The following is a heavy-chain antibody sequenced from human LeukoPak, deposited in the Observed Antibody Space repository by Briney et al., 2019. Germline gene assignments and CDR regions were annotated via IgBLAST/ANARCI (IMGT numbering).Heavy chain of an antibody. CDR3: AKGGLRYFDL. CDR1: GFTFSSYA. Sequence: QPGGSLRLSCAASGFTFSSYAMSWVRQAPGKGLEWVSAIGGSGAPTYYADSVKGRFTISRDNSKNTLHLQMNSLRAEDTAVYYCAKGGLRYFDLWGRGTLVTVSS. J-gene: IGHJ2*01. V-gene: IGHV3-23*01. CDR2: IGGSGAPT.